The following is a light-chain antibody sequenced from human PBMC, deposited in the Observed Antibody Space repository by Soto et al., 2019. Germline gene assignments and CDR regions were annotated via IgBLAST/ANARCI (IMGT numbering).Light chain of an antibody. Sequence: DMQVTKSLSSLSASVGDRVAITCRASQSISSYLNWYQQKPGKAPKLLIYAASSLQSGVPSRFSGSGSGTDFTLTISSLQPEDFATYYCQQSYSTLWTFGQGTKVDSK. V-gene: IGKV1-39*01. CDR3: QQSYSTLWT. CDR2: AAS. CDR1: QSISSY. J-gene: IGKJ1*01.